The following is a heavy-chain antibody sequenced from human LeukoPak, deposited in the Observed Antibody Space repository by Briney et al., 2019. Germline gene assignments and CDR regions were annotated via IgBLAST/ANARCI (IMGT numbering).Heavy chain of an antibody. J-gene: IGHJ4*02. Sequence: GGSLRLSCAASGFTFSSYALSWVRQAPGKGPEWVSAISGSGVSTYYGDSVKGRFTISRDNSKNTLYLQMNSLRAEDTAVYYCAKSPGGDYYDSSVYCVFDSWGQGTLVTVSS. CDR2: ISGSGVST. CDR1: GFTFSSYA. V-gene: IGHV3-23*01. D-gene: IGHD3-22*01. CDR3: AKSPGGDYYDSSVYCVFDS.